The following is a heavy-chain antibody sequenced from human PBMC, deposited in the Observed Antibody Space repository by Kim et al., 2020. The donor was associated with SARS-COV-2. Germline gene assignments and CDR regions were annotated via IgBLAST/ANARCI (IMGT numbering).Heavy chain of an antibody. Sequence: SVKVSCKASGGTFSSYAISWVRQAPGQGLEWMGGIIPIFGTANYAQKFQGRVTITADESTSTAYMELSSLRSEDTAVYYCASLITMVRGVILSRVYGMDVWGQGTTVTVSS. J-gene: IGHJ6*02. CDR1: GGTFSSYA. D-gene: IGHD3-10*01. CDR3: ASLITMVRGVILSRVYGMDV. CDR2: IIPIFGTA. V-gene: IGHV1-69*13.